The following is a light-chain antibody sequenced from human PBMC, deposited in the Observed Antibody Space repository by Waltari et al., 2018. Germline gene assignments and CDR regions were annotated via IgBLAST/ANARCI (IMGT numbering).Light chain of an antibody. V-gene: IGKV3-20*01. J-gene: IGKJ5*01. CDR1: QTVPGNH. Sequence: EIGLTQSPGTLSVSPGERVPLSCGASQTVPGNHLAWYQQKPGQAPRLLIYAVSGRATGIADRFSGGGSETDFTLTISGLEPEYFAVYYCQQYGSSPITFGQGTRLEI. CDR2: AVS. CDR3: QQYGSSPIT.